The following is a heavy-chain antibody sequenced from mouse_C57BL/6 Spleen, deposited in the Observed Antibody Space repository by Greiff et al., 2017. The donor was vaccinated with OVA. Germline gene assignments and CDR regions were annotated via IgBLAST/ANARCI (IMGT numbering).Heavy chain of an antibody. CDR2: IDPSDSET. V-gene: IGHV1-52*01. CDR3: ARNGYDYYFDY. D-gene: IGHD2-2*01. CDR1: GYTFTSYW. J-gene: IGHJ2*01. Sequence: VQLQQPGAELVRPGSSVKLSCKASGYTFTSYWMHWVKQRPIQGLEWIGNIDPSDSETHYNQKFKDKATLTVDKSSSTAYMQLSSLTSEDSAVYYCARNGYDYYFDYWGQGTTLTVSS.